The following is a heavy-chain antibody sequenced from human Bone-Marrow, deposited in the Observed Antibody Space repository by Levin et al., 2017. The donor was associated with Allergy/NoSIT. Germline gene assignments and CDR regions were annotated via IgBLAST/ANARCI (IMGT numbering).Heavy chain of an antibody. V-gene: IGHV3-23*01. CDR2: ISGSGGRT. Sequence: SCAASGFTFSSYAMSWVRQAPGKGLEWVSAISGSGGRTYYAGSVKGRFSISRDNSKNTLYLQMKSLRADDTAVYYCAKEMVAYCSSTACYMPDYWGQGTLVTVSS. D-gene: IGHD2-2*02. CDR1: GFTFSSYA. J-gene: IGHJ4*02. CDR3: AKEMVAYCSSTACYMPDY.